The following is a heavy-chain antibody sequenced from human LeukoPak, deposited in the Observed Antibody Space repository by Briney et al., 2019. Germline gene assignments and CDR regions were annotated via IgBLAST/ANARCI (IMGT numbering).Heavy chain of an antibody. J-gene: IGHJ4*02. CDR1: GYTFTSYG. V-gene: IGHV1-2*02. CDR2: INPNSGGT. Sequence: ASVKVSCKASGYTFTSYGISWVRQAPGQGLEWMGWINPNSGGTNYAQKFQGRVTMTRDTSISTAYMELSRLRSDDTAVYYCARGEPFSSVDYWGQGTLVTVSS. D-gene: IGHD6-13*01. CDR3: ARGEPFSSVDY.